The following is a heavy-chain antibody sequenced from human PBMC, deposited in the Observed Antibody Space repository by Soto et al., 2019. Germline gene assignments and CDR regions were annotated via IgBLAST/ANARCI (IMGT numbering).Heavy chain of an antibody. Sequence: SQTLSLTCAVYGGSFSGYYWSWIRQPPGKGLEWIGEINHSGSTNYNPSLKSRVTISVDTSKNQFSLKLSSVTAADTAVYYCARPSCSGGSCFDYWGQGTLVTVSS. CDR2: INHSGST. D-gene: IGHD2-15*01. V-gene: IGHV4-34*01. J-gene: IGHJ4*02. CDR3: ARPSCSGGSCFDY. CDR1: GGSFSGYY.